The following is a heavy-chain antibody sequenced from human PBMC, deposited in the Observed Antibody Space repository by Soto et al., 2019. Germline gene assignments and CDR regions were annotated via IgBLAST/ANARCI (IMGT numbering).Heavy chain of an antibody. CDR2: VIPTFGTT. CDR3: AIDRLIVAVAVGRMDV. D-gene: IGHD6-19*01. J-gene: IGHJ6*02. V-gene: IGHV1-69*01. Sequence: QVQLVQSGAEMKKPGSSVKVSCKASGDTFTGYAISWVRQAPGQGLEWMGWVIPTFGTTKYAQRFQGRVTISVDELASTAYMELSSLRPEDTAFYYCAIDRLIVAVAVGRMDVWGQGTTVTVSS. CDR1: GDTFTGYA.